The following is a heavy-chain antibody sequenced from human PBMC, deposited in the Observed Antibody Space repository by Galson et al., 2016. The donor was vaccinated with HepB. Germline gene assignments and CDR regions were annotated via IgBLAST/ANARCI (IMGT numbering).Heavy chain of an antibody. CDR3: ARRIIAPQHIPFDY. CDR2: IYWDDDK. V-gene: IGHV2-5*02. J-gene: IGHJ4*02. Sequence: PALVKPTQTLTLTCTFSGFPLTTGGVGVGWIRQPPGKALEWLALIYWDDDKRYSPPLKTRLTSTKDTSKNQVVLTMTNMDPVDTATYFCARRIIAPQHIPFDYWGQGTLVTVSS. D-gene: IGHD3-16*02. CDR1: GFPLTTGGVG.